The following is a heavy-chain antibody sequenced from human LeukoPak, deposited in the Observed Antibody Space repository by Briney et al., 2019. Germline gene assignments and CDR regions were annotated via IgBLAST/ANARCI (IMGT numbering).Heavy chain of an antibody. Sequence: GRSLRLSCAASGFTFDDYDMHWVRQAPGKGLEWVSGISWKSGSIGYADSVKGRFTISRDNAKNSLYLQLNSLRAEDTALYYCAKDTGSGWSGSTDPIDYWGQGTLVTVSS. V-gene: IGHV3-9*01. CDR3: AKDTGSGWSGSTDPIDY. D-gene: IGHD6-19*01. CDR2: ISWKSGSI. J-gene: IGHJ4*02. CDR1: GFTFDDYD.